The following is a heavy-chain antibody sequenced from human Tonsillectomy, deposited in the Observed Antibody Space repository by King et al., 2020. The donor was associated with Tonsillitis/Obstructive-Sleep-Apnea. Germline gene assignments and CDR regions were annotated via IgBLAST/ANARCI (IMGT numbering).Heavy chain of an antibody. J-gene: IGHJ4*02. V-gene: IGHV3-33*01. CDR3: ARARRISGYGDPFDY. D-gene: IGHD5-12*01. CDR1: GFTFNNYG. CDR2: IWYDGSNK. Sequence: VQLVESGGGVVQPGRSLRLSCAASGFTFNNYGMHWVRQAPGKGLEWMSVIWYDGSNKYYADSVKGRFTISRDNSKNTLYLQMDSLRVEDTAVYYCARARRISGYGDPFDYWGQGTLVTVSS.